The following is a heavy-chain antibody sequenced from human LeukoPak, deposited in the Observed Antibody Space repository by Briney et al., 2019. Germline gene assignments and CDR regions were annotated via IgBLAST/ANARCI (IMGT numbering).Heavy chain of an antibody. CDR1: GFTFSSYG. Sequence: GRSLRLSCAASGFTFSSYGMNWVRQAPGKGLEWVSSISSSSSYIYYADSVEGRFTISRDNSKNSLYLQMNTLTAEGTAVYYCARDGGSLYSSSWLNWFDPWGQGTLVTVSS. CDR2: ISSSSSYI. CDR3: ARDGGSLYSSSWLNWFDP. V-gene: IGHV3-21*01. D-gene: IGHD6-13*01. J-gene: IGHJ5*02.